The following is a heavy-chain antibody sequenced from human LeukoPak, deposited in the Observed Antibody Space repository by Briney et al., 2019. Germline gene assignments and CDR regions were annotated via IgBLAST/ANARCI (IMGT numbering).Heavy chain of an antibody. CDR3: AKDYYYDSSGYSQAFDY. CDR2: ISGSGGST. CDR1: GFTFSSYA. D-gene: IGHD3-22*01. J-gene: IGHJ4*02. Sequence: QPGGSLRLSXAASGFTFSSYAMSWVRQAPWKGLEWVSAISGSGGSTYYADSVKGRFTISRDNSKNTLYLQMNSLRAEDTAVYYCAKDYYYDSSGYSQAFDYWGQGTLVTVSS. V-gene: IGHV3-23*01.